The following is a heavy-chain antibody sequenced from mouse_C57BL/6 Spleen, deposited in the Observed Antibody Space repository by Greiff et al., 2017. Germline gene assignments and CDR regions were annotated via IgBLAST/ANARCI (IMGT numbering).Heavy chain of an antibody. Sequence: VQLQQSGPELVKPGASVKISCKASGYTFTDYYMNWVKQSHGKSLEWIGDINPNNGGTRYNQKFKGKATLTVDKSSSTAYMELRSLTSEDSAVYYCARGFITTVDDYWGQGTTLTVSS. CDR3: ARGFITTVDDY. J-gene: IGHJ2*01. V-gene: IGHV1-26*01. CDR1: GYTFTDYY. D-gene: IGHD1-1*01. CDR2: INPNNGGT.